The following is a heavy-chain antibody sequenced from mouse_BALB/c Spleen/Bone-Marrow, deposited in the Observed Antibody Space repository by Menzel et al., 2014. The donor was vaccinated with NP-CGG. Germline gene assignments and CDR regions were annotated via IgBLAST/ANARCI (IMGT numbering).Heavy chain of an antibody. CDR3: AKAYYGSTARFAY. V-gene: IGHV5-17*02. Sequence: EVQLQESGGGLVQPGGSRKLSCAASGFTFSSFGMHWVRQAPEKGLEWVAYISSGSSTIYYADTVKGRFTISRDNPKNTLFLQMTSLRSEDTAMYYCAKAYYGSTARFAYWGQGTLVTVSA. D-gene: IGHD2-9*01. J-gene: IGHJ3*01. CDR2: ISSGSSTI. CDR1: GFTFSSFG.